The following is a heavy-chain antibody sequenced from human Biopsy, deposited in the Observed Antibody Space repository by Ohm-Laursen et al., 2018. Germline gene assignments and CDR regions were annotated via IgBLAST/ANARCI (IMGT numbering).Heavy chain of an antibody. V-gene: IGHV4-59*01. CDR3: ARDRGYYSDRTVPGYLDL. CDR1: GDSISGYY. Sequence: SETLSLTCTVSGDSISGYYWSWIRQPPGKGLQWIGYVYYTGSTDYNPSLQSRVTISVDTSKNHFPLRLRSVTAADTAIYYCARDRGYYSDRTVPGYLDLWGRGTLVTVSS. D-gene: IGHD3-22*01. CDR2: VYYTGST. J-gene: IGHJ2*01.